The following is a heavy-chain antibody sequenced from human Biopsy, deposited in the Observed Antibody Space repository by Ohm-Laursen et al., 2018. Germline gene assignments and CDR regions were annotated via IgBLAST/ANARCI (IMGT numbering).Heavy chain of an antibody. CDR3: ARVGRTRVDGVYSYGMDV. Sequence: SLRLSCAASGFGFSDYDMKWVRQAPGKGLKWVSYISSSASSMYYADSVKGRFTISRGNAKKSLYLQMNSLRAEDTAVYYCARVGRTRVDGVYSYGMDVWGQGTTVIVSS. CDR2: ISSSASSM. J-gene: IGHJ6*02. CDR1: GFGFSDYD. V-gene: IGHV3-48*03. D-gene: IGHD2-15*01.